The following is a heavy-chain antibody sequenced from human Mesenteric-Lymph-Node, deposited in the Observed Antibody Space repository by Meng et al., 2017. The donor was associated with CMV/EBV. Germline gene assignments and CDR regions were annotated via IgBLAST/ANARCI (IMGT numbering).Heavy chain of an antibody. V-gene: IGHV3-21*01. Sequence: GESLKISCAASGFTFSSYSMNWVRQAPGKGLEWVSSISSSSSYIYYADSVKGRFTIPRDNAKNSLYLQMNSLRAEDTAVYYCARGEGVYYYGMDVWGQGTTVTVSS. CDR2: ISSSSSYI. CDR1: GFTFSSYS. CDR3: ARGEGVYYYGMDV. D-gene: IGHD3-10*01. J-gene: IGHJ6*02.